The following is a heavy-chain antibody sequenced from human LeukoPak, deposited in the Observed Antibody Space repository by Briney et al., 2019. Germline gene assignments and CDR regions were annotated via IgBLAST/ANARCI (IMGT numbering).Heavy chain of an antibody. V-gene: IGHV3-30*02. J-gene: IGHJ4*02. D-gene: IGHD3-16*02. CDR1: GFTFSSYG. CDR2: IWYDGSNK. Sequence: GGSLRLSCAASGFTFSSYGMHWVRQAPGKGLEWVAVIWYDGSNKYYADSVKGRFTISRDNSKNTVYLQMNSLRTEDTAVYYCSPRIGGDIVTAFDYWGQGTLVTVSS. CDR3: SPRIGGDIVTAFDY.